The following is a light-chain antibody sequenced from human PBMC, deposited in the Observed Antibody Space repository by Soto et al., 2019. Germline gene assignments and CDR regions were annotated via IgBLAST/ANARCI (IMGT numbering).Light chain of an antibody. V-gene: IGKV3-15*01. CDR1: QIVTSSY. J-gene: IGKJ1*01. Sequence: EIVLTQSPGTLSLSPGERSTLSFMSSQIVTSSYLAWYQQKPGQAPRLLIYGASTRATGIPARFSGSGSGTEFTLTISSLQSEDFAVYYCQQYNNWPPWTFGQGTKVDIK. CDR2: GAS. CDR3: QQYNNWPPWT.